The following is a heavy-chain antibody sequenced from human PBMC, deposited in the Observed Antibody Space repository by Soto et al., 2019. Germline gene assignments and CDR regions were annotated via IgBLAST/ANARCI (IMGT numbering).Heavy chain of an antibody. Sequence: QVQLVESGGGVGQPGRSLRLASAASGFTFISYGMHSVRQAPGKGPEWMPVISYDGRNKYYADSVKGRFTISRDNSKNTLHLQMDSLSADDTAVHYCSKGITVLPLGYFDYWGQGTLVTDSS. D-gene: IGHD3-3*01. CDR2: ISYDGRNK. CDR1: GFTFISYG. J-gene: IGHJ4*02. CDR3: SKGITVLPLGYFDY. V-gene: IGHV3-30*18.